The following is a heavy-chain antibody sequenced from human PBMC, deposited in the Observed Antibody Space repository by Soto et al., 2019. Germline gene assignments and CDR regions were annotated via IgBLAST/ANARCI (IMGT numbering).Heavy chain of an antibody. CDR1: GDTFTDYY. V-gene: IGHV1-46*01. CDR2: VNPSGGHT. CDR3: AMVDNYVTPTPQDV. D-gene: IGHD3-16*01. J-gene: IGHJ6*02. Sequence: ASVKVSCKASGDTFTDYYIHWVRQAPGQGLEWMGTVNPSGGHTTYAQHFLGRVTMTRDTSTSTLYMELTSLTSDDTAIYYCAMVDNYVTPTPQDVWGQGTKVTVSS.